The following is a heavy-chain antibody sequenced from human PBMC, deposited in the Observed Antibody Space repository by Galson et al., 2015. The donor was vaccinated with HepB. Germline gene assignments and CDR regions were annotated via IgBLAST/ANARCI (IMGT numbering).Heavy chain of an antibody. D-gene: IGHD3-22*01. V-gene: IGHV3-23*01. Sequence: SLRLSCAASGFTFSSYAMSWIRQAPGKGLEWVSAISGSGGSTYYADSVKGRFTISRDNSKNTLYLQMNSLRAEDTAVYYCAKELRYNYYDSSGYEDYWGQGTLVTVSS. J-gene: IGHJ4*02. CDR1: GFTFSSYA. CDR2: ISGSGGST. CDR3: AKELRYNYYDSSGYEDY.